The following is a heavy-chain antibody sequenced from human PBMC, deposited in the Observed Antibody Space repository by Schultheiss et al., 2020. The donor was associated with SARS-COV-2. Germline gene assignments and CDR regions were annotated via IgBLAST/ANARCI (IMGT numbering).Heavy chain of an antibody. J-gene: IGHJ6*02. D-gene: IGHD3-16*02. CDR1: GFTFSSYA. V-gene: IGHV3-30*04. Sequence: GGSLRLSCAASGFTFSSYAMHWVRQAPGKGLEWVAVISYDGSNKYYADSVKGRFTISRDNSKNTLYLQMNSLRAEDTAVYYCARDKKRRALGELSFVEDVWGQGTTVTVSS. CDR2: ISYDGSNK. CDR3: ARDKKRRALGELSFVEDV.